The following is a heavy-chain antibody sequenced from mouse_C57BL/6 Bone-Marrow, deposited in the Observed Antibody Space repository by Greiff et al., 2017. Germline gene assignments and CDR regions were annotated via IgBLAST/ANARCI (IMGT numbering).Heavy chain of an antibody. CDR1: GYTFTGYW. CDR2: ILPGSGST. Sequence: VQLVESGAELMKPGASVKLSCKATGYTFTGYWIEWVKQRPGHGLEWIGEILPGSGSTNYNEKFKGKATFTADTSSNTAYMQLSSLTTEDSAIYYCASGANWDRYYYAMDYWGQGTSVTVAS. D-gene: IGHD4-1*01. CDR3: ASGANWDRYYYAMDY. V-gene: IGHV1-9*01. J-gene: IGHJ4*01.